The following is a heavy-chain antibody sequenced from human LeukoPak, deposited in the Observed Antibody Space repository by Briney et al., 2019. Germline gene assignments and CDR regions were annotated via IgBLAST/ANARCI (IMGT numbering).Heavy chain of an antibody. CDR1: GFTFTNYA. J-gene: IGHJ4*02. D-gene: IGHD1-26*01. CDR3: AREWELRY. Sequence: GGSLRLSCAASGFTFTNYAMHWVRQAPGKGLESVSAITSDGVSSYHADSVKGRFTISRDNSKNRVYLQMNSLRVEDTAVYYCAREWELRYWGQGTLVTVSS. V-gene: IGHV3-64*02. CDR2: ITSDGVSS.